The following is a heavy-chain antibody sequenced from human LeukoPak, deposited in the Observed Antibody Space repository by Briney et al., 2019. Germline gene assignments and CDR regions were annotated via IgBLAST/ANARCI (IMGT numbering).Heavy chain of an antibody. V-gene: IGHV3-20*04. Sequence: PGGTLRLSCAASGITFDDYTMSWVRQVPAQGPAPVSGTTLNDVSTGYADSVKGRFTISRVSAKNCMYLVVTSLSCENTALYFWARALYGSSGWNNWFDPWGQGTLVTVSS. D-gene: IGHD6-19*01. CDR3: ARALYGSSGWNNWFDP. CDR1: GITFDDYT. CDR2: TTLNDVST. J-gene: IGHJ5*02.